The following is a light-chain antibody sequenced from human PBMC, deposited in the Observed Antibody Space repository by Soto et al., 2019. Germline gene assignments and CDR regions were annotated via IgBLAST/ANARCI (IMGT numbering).Light chain of an antibody. CDR2: EAS. Sequence: DIQMTQSPSSLSASVGDRVTITCQASQDISNYLNWYQQRPGKAPKLLIFEASNLQTGVPSRFSGSGSGTDFTFTISSLQPEDFATYYCQQYDTFRTFGGGTKVEI. CDR1: QDISNY. V-gene: IGKV1-33*01. J-gene: IGKJ4*01. CDR3: QQYDTFRT.